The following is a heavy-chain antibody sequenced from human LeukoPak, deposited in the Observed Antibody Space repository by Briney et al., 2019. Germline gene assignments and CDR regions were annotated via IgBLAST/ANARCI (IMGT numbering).Heavy chain of an antibody. CDR3: AKDSFYGDYPGLRDFYYYMDV. Sequence: PGGSLRLSCAASGFSFSNYGIHWVRQAPGKGLEWVALIRSDGSSAYYSDAVKGRFTIFRDNSKNTLYLKMNSLRAEDTAVYYCAKDSFYGDYPGLRDFYYYMDVWGEGTTVTISS. J-gene: IGHJ6*03. CDR1: GFSFSNYG. V-gene: IGHV3-30*02. D-gene: IGHD4-17*01. CDR2: IRSDGSSA.